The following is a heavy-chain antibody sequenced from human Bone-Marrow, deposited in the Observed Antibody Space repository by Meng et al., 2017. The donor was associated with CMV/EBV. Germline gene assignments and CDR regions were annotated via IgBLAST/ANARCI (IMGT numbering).Heavy chain of an antibody. J-gene: IGHJ2*01. D-gene: IGHD3-9*01. CDR1: GYTFGNYA. V-gene: IGHV3-30*04. CDR2: ISYDGDKK. Sequence: GESLKISWVGSGYTFGNYAMHWVRQAPGKGLEWVAVISYDGDKKFYTDSVKGRFTISRDNSKNTLILQMNSLRTEDTAVYYCARENDIPLDPARTSAGQYWYFDLWGRGTRVTVSS. CDR3: ARENDIPLDPARTSAGQYWYFDL.